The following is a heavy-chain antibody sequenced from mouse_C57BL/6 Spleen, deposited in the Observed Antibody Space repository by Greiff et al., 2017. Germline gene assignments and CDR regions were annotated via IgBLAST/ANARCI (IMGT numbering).Heavy chain of an antibody. D-gene: IGHD1-1*01. CDR1: GYAFTNYL. V-gene: IGHV1-54*01. CDR2: INPGSGGT. Sequence: VQLQQSGAELVRPGTSLKVSCTASGYAFTNYLIAWVKQRPGQGLEWIGVINPGSGGTNYNEKFKGKATLTADKSSSTTYMQLSSLTSEDSAVEFCARWDGRSYGAMDYWGQGTSVTVSS. J-gene: IGHJ4*01. CDR3: ARWDGRSYGAMDY.